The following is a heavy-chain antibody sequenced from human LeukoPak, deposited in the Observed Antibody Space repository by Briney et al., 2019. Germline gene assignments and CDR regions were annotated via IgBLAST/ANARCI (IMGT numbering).Heavy chain of an antibody. J-gene: IGHJ4*02. V-gene: IGHV1-18*01. Sequence: ASVKVSCKASGYTFTTYDINWVRQAPGQGLEWMGWISGDSGNTNYAQKLQGRVTMTTDTSATTAYLELRSLRSDDTAIYYCAREDTRRGSRGYFDYWGQGTLVNVSS. CDR1: GYTFTTYD. CDR2: ISGDSGNT. CDR3: AREDTRRGSRGYFDY.